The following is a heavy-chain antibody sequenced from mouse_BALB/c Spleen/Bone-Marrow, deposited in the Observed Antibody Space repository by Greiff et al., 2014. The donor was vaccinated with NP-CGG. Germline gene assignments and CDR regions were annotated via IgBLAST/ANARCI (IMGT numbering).Heavy chain of an antibody. CDR1: GDSFTSGY. CDR2: ISYSGST. CDR3: AKLYYGNSYYAMDY. J-gene: IGHJ4*01. V-gene: IGHV3-8*02. Sequence: EVQLQQSGPSLVKPSQTLSLTCSVTGDSFTSGYWNWIRKFPGNKLEYMGYISYSGSTYYNPSLKSRISITRDTSKNQYFLQLNSVTTEDTATYYCAKLYYGNSYYAMDYWGQGTSVTVSS. D-gene: IGHD2-1*01.